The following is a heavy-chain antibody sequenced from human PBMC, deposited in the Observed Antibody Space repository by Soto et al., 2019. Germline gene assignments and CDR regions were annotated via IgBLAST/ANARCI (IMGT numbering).Heavy chain of an antibody. D-gene: IGHD1-20*01. J-gene: IGHJ4*02. CDR3: ARDLMDITGTEFDY. CDR2: MWYDGSNK. V-gene: IGHV3-33*01. CDR1: GFTFSSYG. Sequence: GGSLRLSCAASGFTFSSYGMHWVRQAPGKGLEWVAVMWYDGSNKYYADSVKGRFTISRGNSKNTLYLQMNSLRAEDTAVYYCARDLMDITGTEFDYWGQGTLVTVYS.